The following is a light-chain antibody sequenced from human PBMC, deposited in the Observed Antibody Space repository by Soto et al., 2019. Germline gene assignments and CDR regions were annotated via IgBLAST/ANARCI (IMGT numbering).Light chain of an antibody. CDR2: HAS. CDR3: QQYNNWPRT. J-gene: IGKJ1*01. Sequence: VMTQSPATLSVSPGEGSALSCRASQSVSSNLAWYQQKPGQAPRLLIYHASTRATAVPARFTASGSGTEFTLTISSLQSEDFAVYYCQQYNNWPRTFGQGTTGDIK. V-gene: IGKV3-15*01. CDR1: QSVSSN.